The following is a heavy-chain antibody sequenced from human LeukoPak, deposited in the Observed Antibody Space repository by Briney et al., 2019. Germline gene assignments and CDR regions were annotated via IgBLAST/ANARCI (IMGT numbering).Heavy chain of an antibody. Sequence: GGSLRLSCAASGFTFSLYSMTWVRQAPGKGLEWVANIAPDGSTQNYVDSLEGRFTISRDNPKNSLYLQMHSLRAEDAAVYYCARVIGGAIDHWGQGTLVTVSS. CDR3: ARVIGGAIDH. CDR2: IAPDGSTQ. D-gene: IGHD1-26*01. CDR1: GFTFSLYS. J-gene: IGHJ4*02. V-gene: IGHV3-7*01.